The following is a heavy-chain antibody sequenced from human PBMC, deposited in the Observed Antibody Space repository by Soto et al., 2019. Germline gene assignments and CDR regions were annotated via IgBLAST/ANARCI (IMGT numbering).Heavy chain of an antibody. D-gene: IGHD2-21*02. CDR3: ARGHIVVVTAESWWFDP. CDR1: GGSFSGYY. J-gene: IGHJ5*02. CDR2: INHSGST. Sequence: QVQLQQWGAGLLKPSETLSLTCAVYGGSFSGYYWSWIRQPPGKGLEWIGEINHSGSTNYNPSLKSRVTISVDTSKNQFSLKLSSVTAADTAVYYCARGHIVVVTAESWWFDPWGQGTLVTVSS. V-gene: IGHV4-34*01.